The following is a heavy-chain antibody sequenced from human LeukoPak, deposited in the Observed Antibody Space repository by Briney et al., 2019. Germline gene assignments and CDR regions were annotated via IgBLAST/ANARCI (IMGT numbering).Heavy chain of an antibody. CDR3: ATPQWFGELWGAFDD. CDR2: ISGNGLSA. V-gene: IGHV3-23*01. Sequence: GGSLRLSRAASGFTFSSYALSWVRQAPGRGLEWVSAISGNGLSAHYTDSVKGRFTISRDNSKNTLHLQMNSLRDEDTAVYYCATPQWFGELWGAFDDWGQGTLVTVSS. D-gene: IGHD3-10*01. J-gene: IGHJ4*02. CDR1: GFTFSSYA.